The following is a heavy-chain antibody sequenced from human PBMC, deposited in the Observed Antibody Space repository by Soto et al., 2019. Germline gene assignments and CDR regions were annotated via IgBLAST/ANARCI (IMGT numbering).Heavy chain of an antibody. D-gene: IGHD6-19*01. CDR3: EHDSGYSSGWYSWFDP. Sequence: QITLKESGPTLVKPTQTLTLTCTFSGFSLSTSGVGVGWIRQPPGKALEWLALIYWDDDKRYSPSLKSRLTITKDTSKNQVVLTMTNMDPVDTATYYCEHDSGYSSGWYSWFDPWGQGTLVTVSS. V-gene: IGHV2-5*02. J-gene: IGHJ5*02. CDR1: GFSLSTSGVG. CDR2: IYWDDDK.